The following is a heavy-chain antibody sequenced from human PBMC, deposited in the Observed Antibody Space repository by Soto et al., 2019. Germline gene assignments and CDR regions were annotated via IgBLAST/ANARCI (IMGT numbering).Heavy chain of an antibody. CDR3: ARETTNSSSWYLCKYLTRNWFDP. J-gene: IGHJ5*02. Sequence: GGSLRLSCAASGFTFSSYSMNWVRQAPGKGLEWVSSISSSSSYIYYADSVKGRFTISRDNAKNSLYLQMNSLRAEDTAVYYCARETTNSSSWYLCKYLTRNWFDPWGQGTLVTVSS. D-gene: IGHD6-13*01. V-gene: IGHV3-21*01. CDR1: GFTFSSYS. CDR2: ISSSSSYI.